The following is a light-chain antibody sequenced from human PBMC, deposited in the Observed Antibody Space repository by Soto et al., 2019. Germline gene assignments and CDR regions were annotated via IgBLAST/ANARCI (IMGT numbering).Light chain of an antibody. Sequence: QSALTQPASMSGSPGQSITISCTGTSSDVGGYNYVSWYQQHPGKAPKLMIYEVTNRPSGVSNRFSGSKSGNRASLTISGLQAEDEADYYCSSYTSSSTGYVFGSGTKVTVL. V-gene: IGLV2-14*01. CDR2: EVT. J-gene: IGLJ1*01. CDR1: SSDVGGYNY. CDR3: SSYTSSSTGYV.